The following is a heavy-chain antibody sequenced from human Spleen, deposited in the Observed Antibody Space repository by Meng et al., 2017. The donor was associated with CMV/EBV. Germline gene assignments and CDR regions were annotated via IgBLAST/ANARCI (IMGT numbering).Heavy chain of an antibody. V-gene: IGHV3-21*01. CDR2: ISNRRNYI. CDR3: ARYYCSSTSCPIDY. J-gene: IGHJ4*02. CDR1: GFTISTYT. D-gene: IGHD2-2*01. Sequence: ASGFTISTYTMNWVRQAPGKGLEWVSSISNRRNYIYYADSVKGRFTLSGDNAKNSLYLQMNSLRAEDTAVYYCARYYCSSTSCPIDYWGQGTLVTVSS.